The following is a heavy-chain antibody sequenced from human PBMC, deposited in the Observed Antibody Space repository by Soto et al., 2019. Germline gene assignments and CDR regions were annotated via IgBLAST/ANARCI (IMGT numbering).Heavy chain of an antibody. V-gene: IGHV5-10-1*01. CDR1: GYSFTIYW. CDR3: ARHSPTVRGLTDAFDI. J-gene: IGHJ3*02. D-gene: IGHD3-10*01. Sequence: PGESLKISCKGSGYSFTIYWISWVRQMPGKGLEWMGRIDPSDSYTNYSPSFQGHVTISADKSISTAYLQWSSLKASDTAMYYCARHSPTVRGLTDAFDIWGQGTMVTVSS. CDR2: IDPSDSYT.